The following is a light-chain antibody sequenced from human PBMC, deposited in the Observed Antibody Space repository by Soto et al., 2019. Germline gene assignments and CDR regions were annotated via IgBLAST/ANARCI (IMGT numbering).Light chain of an antibody. V-gene: IGKV3-15*01. CDR1: QSINSN. CDR2: GAS. Sequence: EIVMTQSPATLSVSPGERATLSCRASQSINSNLAWYQQKPGQTPRLLIYGASTRATGIPARFSGSGSGTDFTLTISNLQSEEFAVYYCKQYNNWWTFGQGTTEQIK. CDR3: KQYNNWWT. J-gene: IGKJ1*01.